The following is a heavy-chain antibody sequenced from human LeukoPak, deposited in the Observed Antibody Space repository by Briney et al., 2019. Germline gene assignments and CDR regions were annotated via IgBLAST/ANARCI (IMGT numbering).Heavy chain of an antibody. Sequence: PSETLSLTCTVSGGSISSSNYYWSCIRQPPGRELEWIARINYGGTTYYNPSLKSLATISVDTSKDQFSLRLSSVTAADTAVYLCARYVVSGSGRFFDYWGQGSLVTVSS. D-gene: IGHD3-10*01. V-gene: IGHV4-39*01. J-gene: IGHJ4*02. CDR3: ARYVVSGSGRFFDY. CDR2: INYGGTT. CDR1: GGSISSSNYY.